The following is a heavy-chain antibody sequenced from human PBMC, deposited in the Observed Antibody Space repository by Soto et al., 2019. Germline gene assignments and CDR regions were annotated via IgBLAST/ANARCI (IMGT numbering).Heavy chain of an antibody. CDR1: GYTFTSYG. D-gene: IGHD5-18*01. J-gene: IGHJ4*02. CDR2: ISARYGNP. Sequence: QIQLVQSGAEVKKPGASVKVSCKASGYTFTSYGISWVRQAPGQGLEWMGWISARYGNPDNVQKCEASGTTTTDASTSRANMERRSLRFDDTAVYFGARTRAMVSIPPFSDCWGQGTLGTVSS. CDR3: ARTRAMVSIPPFSDC. V-gene: IGHV1-18*01.